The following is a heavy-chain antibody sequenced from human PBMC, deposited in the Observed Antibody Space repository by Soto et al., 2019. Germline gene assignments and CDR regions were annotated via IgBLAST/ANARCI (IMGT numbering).Heavy chain of an antibody. CDR3: AKFGIAVAAD. D-gene: IGHD6-19*01. CDR1: GFTFSIYS. V-gene: IGHV3-48*01. J-gene: IGHJ4*02. CDR2: ISSTSSRI. Sequence: GSLRLSCAASGFTFSIYSMTWVRQAPGKGLEWISYISSTSSRIYYADSVKGRFTISRDNAKNSLYLQMNSLRAEDTAVYYCAKFGIAVAADWGQGTLVTVSS.